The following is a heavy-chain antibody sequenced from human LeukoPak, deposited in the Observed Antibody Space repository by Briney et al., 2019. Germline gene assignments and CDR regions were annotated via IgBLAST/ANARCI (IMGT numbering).Heavy chain of an antibody. CDR1: GGTFSSYA. CDR3: ARTSDGSGSYYQATGTHFDY. V-gene: IGHV1-69*04. D-gene: IGHD3-10*01. Sequence: GASVKVSCKASGGTFSSYAISWVRQAPGRGLEWMGRIIPILGIANYAQKFQGRVTITADKSTSTAYMELSSLRSEDTAVYYCARTSDGSGSYYQATGTHFDYWGQGTLVTVSS. J-gene: IGHJ4*02. CDR2: IIPILGIA.